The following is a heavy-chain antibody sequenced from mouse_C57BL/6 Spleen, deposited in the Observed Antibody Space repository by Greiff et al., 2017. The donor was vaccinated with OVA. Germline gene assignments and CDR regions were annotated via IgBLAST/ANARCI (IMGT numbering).Heavy chain of an antibody. J-gene: IGHJ3*01. CDR1: GFSLTSYG. V-gene: IGHV2-3*01. Sequence: QVQLKESGPGLVAPSQSLSITCTVSGFSLTSYGVSWVRQPPGKGLEWLGVIWGDGRTNYHSALISRLSHRTDNSKWQVFLKLNSLQTDDTATYYCAKRGDGYWGFAYWGQGTLVTVSA. CDR3: AKRGDGYWGFAY. CDR2: IWGDGRT. D-gene: IGHD2-3*01.